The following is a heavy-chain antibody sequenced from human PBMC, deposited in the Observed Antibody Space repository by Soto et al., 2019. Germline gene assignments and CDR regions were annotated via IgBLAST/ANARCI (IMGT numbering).Heavy chain of an antibody. CDR2: ISAGGGNI. CDR1: GFMFSSYA. J-gene: IGHJ3*02. V-gene: IGHV3-23*01. Sequence: EVQLLESGGGLVQPGGSLRLSCAASGFMFSSYAMSWVRQAPGKGLEWVSDISAGGGNINYADSVKGRFAISRDKSKSTLYLQMNNLRAEDTAVYYCAKGRRVGQMYFDIWGQGTMVTVS. CDR3: AKGRRVGQMYFDI. D-gene: IGHD1-26*01.